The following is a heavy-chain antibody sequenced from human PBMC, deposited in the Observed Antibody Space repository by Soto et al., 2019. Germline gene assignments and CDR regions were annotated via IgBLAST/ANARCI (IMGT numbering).Heavy chain of an antibody. CDR3: ARLRSNYGMDV. CDR1: GGSISSYY. V-gene: IGHV4-59*01. CDR2: IYYSGSA. D-gene: IGHD2-15*01. J-gene: IGHJ6*02. Sequence: SETLSLTCTVSGGSISSYYWSWIRQPPGKGLEWIGYIYYSGSANYNPSLKSRVTISVDTSKNQFSLKLSSVTAADTAVYYCARLRSNYGMDVWGQGTTVTVSS.